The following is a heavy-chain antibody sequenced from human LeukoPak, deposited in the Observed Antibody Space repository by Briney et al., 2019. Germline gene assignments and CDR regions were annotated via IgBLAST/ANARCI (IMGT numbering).Heavy chain of an antibody. Sequence: GGSLRLSCAASGFTFSNAWMSWVRQVPGKGLEWVGRIQRKIDGGTTDYAAPVKGRFTISRDDSKNTLYLQLNSLKTEDTAVYYCTTEGEGGPDYWGQGTVVTVSS. D-gene: IGHD3-16*01. V-gene: IGHV3-15*01. J-gene: IGHJ4*02. CDR1: GFTFSNAW. CDR2: IQRKIDGGTT. CDR3: TTEGEGGPDY.